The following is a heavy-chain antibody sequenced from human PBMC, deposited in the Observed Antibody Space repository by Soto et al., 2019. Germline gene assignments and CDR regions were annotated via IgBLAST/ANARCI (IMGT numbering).Heavy chain of an antibody. CDR1: GGTFSSYA. CDR2: IIPIFGTA. D-gene: IGHD3-16*01. J-gene: IGHJ6*02. Sequence: QVQLVQSGAEVKKPGSSVKVSCKASGGTFSSYAISWVRQAPGQGREWMGGIIPIFGTANYARNFQGRVTITPDESTSTAYMQLSSLRSEDTAVYYCPRDLDDYVWSLQLLWGQGTTVTVSS. CDR3: PRDLDDYVWSLQLL. V-gene: IGHV1-69*05.